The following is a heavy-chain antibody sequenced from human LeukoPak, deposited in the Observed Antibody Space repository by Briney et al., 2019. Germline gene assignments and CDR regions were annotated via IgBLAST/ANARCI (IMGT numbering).Heavy chain of an antibody. CDR2: ISSTGGTI. Sequence: GGSLRLSCAASGFTFRNYLMNWVRQAPGKGREGVSFISSTGGTIYFPDSVEGPFTYSRENGKNSLLLQMNSLRAEDTALYYCARGYSRAAFDIWGQGTVVAVSS. CDR1: GFTFRNYL. J-gene: IGHJ3*02. CDR3: ARGYSRAAFDI. V-gene: IGHV3-48*01. D-gene: IGHD2-15*01.